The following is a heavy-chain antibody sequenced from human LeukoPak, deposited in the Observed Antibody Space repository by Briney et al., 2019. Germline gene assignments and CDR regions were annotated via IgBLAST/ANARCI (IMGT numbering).Heavy chain of an antibody. CDR2: IYYSGST. CDR1: GGSISSSSYD. J-gene: IGHJ4*02. V-gene: IGHV4-39*01. D-gene: IGHD6-13*01. CDR3: ARQNSGFIAAAGRFDY. Sequence: PSETLSLTCTVSGGSISSSSYDWGWIRQPPGKGLEWIGSIYYSGSTYYNPSLKSRVTISVDTSKNQFSLKLSSVTAADTAVYYCARQNSGFIAAAGRFDYWGQGTLVTVSS.